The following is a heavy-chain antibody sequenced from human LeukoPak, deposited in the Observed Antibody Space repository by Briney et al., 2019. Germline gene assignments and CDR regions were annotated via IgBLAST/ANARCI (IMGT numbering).Heavy chain of an antibody. J-gene: IGHJ4*02. Sequence: SETLSLTCAVYGGSFSDYYWSWIRQPPGKGLEWIGYIYYSGTTNYNPSLESRVTISVDTSKNQFSLKLSSVTAADTAVYYCARGVYIAAAQYGYWGQGTLVTVSS. CDR2: IYYSGTT. CDR1: GGSFSDYY. V-gene: IGHV4-59*01. CDR3: ARGVYIAAAQYGY. D-gene: IGHD6-13*01.